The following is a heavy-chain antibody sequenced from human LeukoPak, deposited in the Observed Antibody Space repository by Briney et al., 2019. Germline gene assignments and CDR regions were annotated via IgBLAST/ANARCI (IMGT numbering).Heavy chain of an antibody. CDR3: ATRVGGPEGY. D-gene: IGHD3-3*01. CDR2: IRYDGSNK. J-gene: IGHJ4*02. CDR1: GFTFSSYG. Sequence: GGSLRLSCAASGFTFSSYGMHRVRQAPGKGLEWVAFIRYDGSNKYYADSVKGRFTISRDNSKSTLYLQMNSLRPEDTAVYYCATRVGGPEGYWGQGTLVTVSS. V-gene: IGHV3-30*02.